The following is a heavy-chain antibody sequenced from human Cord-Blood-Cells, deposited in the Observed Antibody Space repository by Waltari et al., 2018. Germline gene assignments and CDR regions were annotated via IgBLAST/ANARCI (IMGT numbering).Heavy chain of an antibody. CDR2: ISYDGSNK. J-gene: IGHJ4*02. V-gene: IGHV3-30*04. CDR3: ARGENYYDSSGYYY. D-gene: IGHD3-22*01. Sequence: QVQLVESGGGVVQPGRSLRLSCAASGFTFSSDAMHWVRQAPGKGLEWAAVISYDGSNKYYADSVKGRFTISRDNSKNTLYLQMNSLRAEDTAVYYCARGENYYDSSGYYYWGQGTLVTVSS. CDR1: GFTFSSDA.